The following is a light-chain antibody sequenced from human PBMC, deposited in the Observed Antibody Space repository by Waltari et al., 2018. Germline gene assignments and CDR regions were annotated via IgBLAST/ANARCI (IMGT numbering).Light chain of an antibody. CDR3: ATWDDSLSGPV. CDR2: HDD. V-gene: IGLV1-36*01. J-gene: IGLJ2*01. CDR1: SSNIGNNA. Sequence: QSVLTQPPSVSEAPRQRVTISCSGSSSNIGNNAVNWYQHLPGRAPRLLIYHDDPRPSAGSDRFSGSRSVTSASLAISGLQSDDEADYYCATWDDSLSGPVFGGGTKLTVL.